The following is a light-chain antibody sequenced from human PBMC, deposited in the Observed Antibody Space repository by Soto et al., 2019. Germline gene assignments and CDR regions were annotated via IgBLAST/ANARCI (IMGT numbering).Light chain of an antibody. J-gene: IGLJ1*01. CDR3: SSYTRSRAYV. V-gene: IGLV2-14*01. Sequence: QSALTQPASVSGSPGQSITISCTGTSSDVGGYNYVSWYQQQSGKAPKLMIHEVSNRPSGVSNRFSGSKSGNTASLTISGLQAEDEADYDCSSYTRSRAYVFGIGTKVTAL. CDR1: SSDVGGYNY. CDR2: EVS.